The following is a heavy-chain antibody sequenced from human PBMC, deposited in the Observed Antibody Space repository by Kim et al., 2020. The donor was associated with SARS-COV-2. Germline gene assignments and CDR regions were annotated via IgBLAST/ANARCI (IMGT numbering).Heavy chain of an antibody. V-gene: IGHV1-2*02. CDR1: GYTFTYFY. D-gene: IGHD3-9*01. Sequence: ASVNVSCKASGYTFTYFYMHWVRQAPGQGLEWMGWINPNTGGTDYAQKFQGRVTMTRDTSINTAYMELNRLITDDTAVYFCARESRLYDIWGQGTLVTVS. J-gene: IGHJ4*02. CDR2: INPNTGGT. CDR3: ARESRLYDI.